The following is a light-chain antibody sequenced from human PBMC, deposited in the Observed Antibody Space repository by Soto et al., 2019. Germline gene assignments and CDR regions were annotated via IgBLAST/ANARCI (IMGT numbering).Light chain of an antibody. CDR3: QQYGSSSTWT. CDR2: AAS. J-gene: IGKJ1*01. Sequence: EIVLTQSPGTLSLSPGERATLSCRASQSVSSAYLAWYQHKPGQPPTLLIYAASSRVTGIPDRFSGSGSGTDFTLTIRRLEPEDFAVYYCQQYGSSSTWTFCQGTKVAI. CDR1: QSVSSAY. V-gene: IGKV3-20*01.